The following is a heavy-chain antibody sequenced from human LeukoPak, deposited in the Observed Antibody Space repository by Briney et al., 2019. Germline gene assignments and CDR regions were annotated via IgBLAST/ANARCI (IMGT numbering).Heavy chain of an antibody. J-gene: IGHJ5*02. CDR3: ARDDVAWNDVHWFDP. Sequence: PGGSLRLSCAASGFTFSYYTMNWVRQAPGKGLEWVSSISSTTTYIYYADSVKGRFTVSRGNAKNSLYLQMSSLRAEDTAVYYCARDDVAWNDVHWFDPWGQGTLVTVSS. V-gene: IGHV3-21*01. CDR1: GFTFSYYT. D-gene: IGHD1-1*01. CDR2: ISSTTTYI.